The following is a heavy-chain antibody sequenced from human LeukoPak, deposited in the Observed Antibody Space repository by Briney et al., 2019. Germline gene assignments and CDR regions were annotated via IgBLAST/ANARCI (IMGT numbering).Heavy chain of an antibody. CDR2: INHSGST. D-gene: IGHD3-3*01. Sequence: TSSETLSLTCAVYGGSFSGYYWSGIRQPPGKGLEWIGEINHSGSTNYNPSLKSRVTISVDTSKNQFSLKLSSVTAADTAVYYCARGTSGAWGQGTLVTVSS. CDR3: ARGTSGA. CDR1: GGSFSGYY. V-gene: IGHV4-34*01. J-gene: IGHJ5*02.